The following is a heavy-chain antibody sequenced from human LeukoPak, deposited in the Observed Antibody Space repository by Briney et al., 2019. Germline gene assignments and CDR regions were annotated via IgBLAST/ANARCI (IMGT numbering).Heavy chain of an antibody. CDR2: IKQDGSEK. D-gene: IGHD3-10*01. V-gene: IGHV3-7*03. CDR1: GFTFSSYW. J-gene: IGHJ6*02. CDR3: VKESMVRGVIRYYYGMDV. Sequence: PGGSLRLSCAASGFTFSSYWMSWVRQAPGKGLEWVSNIKQDGSEKYYVDSVKGRFTISRDNAKNSLYLQMNSLRAEDTAVYYCVKESMVRGVIRYYYGMDVWGQGTTVTVSS.